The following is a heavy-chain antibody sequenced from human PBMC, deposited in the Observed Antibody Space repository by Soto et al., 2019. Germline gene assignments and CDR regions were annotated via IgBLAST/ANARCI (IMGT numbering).Heavy chain of an antibody. V-gene: IGHV1-2*02. CDR2: INPATGGA. Sequence: QLHLVQSGAVVKKPGASVTVSCSASGYPVTAYYMHWVRQAPGRGLEWMGGINPATGGAKYTQTSQSRDPMTRDTTTSTAFMDLSGLTSEDTAVFYCARGGGVGVAGSAAFDMWGQGTLVTVSS. D-gene: IGHD3-3*01. CDR1: GYPVTAYY. J-gene: IGHJ3*02. CDR3: ARGGGVGVAGSAAFDM.